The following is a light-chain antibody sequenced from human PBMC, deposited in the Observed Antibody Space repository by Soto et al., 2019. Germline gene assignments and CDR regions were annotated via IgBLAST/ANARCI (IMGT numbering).Light chain of an antibody. Sequence: AIRMTQSPSSLSASTGDRVTITCRASQGISSYLAWYQQNPGKAPKLLIYAASTLQSGVPSRFSGSGSGTDFTLTISCLQSEDFATYYCQQYYSYPGTFGPGTKVDIK. V-gene: IGKV1-8*01. CDR2: AAS. CDR3: QQYYSYPGT. J-gene: IGKJ3*01. CDR1: QGISSY.